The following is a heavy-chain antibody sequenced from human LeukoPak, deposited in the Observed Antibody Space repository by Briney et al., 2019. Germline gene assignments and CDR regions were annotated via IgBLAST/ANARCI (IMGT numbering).Heavy chain of an antibody. CDR1: GGSISSYY. V-gene: IGHV4-4*07. J-gene: IGHJ5*02. CDR3: ARDRLYCSSTSCSAWFDP. D-gene: IGHD2-2*01. CDR2: IYTSGST. Sequence: SETLSLTCTVSGGSISSYYWSWIRQPAGEGLEWIGRIYTSGSTNYNPSLKGRVTMSVDTSKNQFSLKLSSVTAADTAVYYCARDRLYCSSTSCSAWFDPWGQGTLVTVSS.